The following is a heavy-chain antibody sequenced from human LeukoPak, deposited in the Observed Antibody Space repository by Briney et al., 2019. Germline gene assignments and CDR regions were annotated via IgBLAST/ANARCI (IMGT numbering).Heavy chain of an antibody. CDR1: GYSISSGYY. J-gene: IGHJ4*02. V-gene: IGHV4-38-2*02. Sequence: SETLSLTCTVSGYSISSGYYWGWIRQPPGKGLEWIGSIYHSGSTYYNPSLKSRVTISVDTSKNQFSLKLSSVTAADTAVYYCARDSGRYYAQYYFDYWGQGTLVTVSS. CDR2: IYHSGST. D-gene: IGHD1-26*01. CDR3: ARDSGRYYAQYYFDY.